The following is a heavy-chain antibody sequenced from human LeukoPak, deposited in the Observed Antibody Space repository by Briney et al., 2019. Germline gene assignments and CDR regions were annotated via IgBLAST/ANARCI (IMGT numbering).Heavy chain of an antibody. D-gene: IGHD4-11*01. J-gene: IGHJ4*02. CDR3: ARDFDSSNSLYFDY. CDR1: GLTVSRNY. Sequence: TGGSLRLSCAASGLTVSRNYMSWVRQAPGKGLEWVSVIYSGGSTYYADSVKGRFTISRDNSKNTLYLQMNSLRADDTAVYYCARDFDSSNSLYFDYWGQGTLVTVSS. V-gene: IGHV3-53*01. CDR2: IYSGGST.